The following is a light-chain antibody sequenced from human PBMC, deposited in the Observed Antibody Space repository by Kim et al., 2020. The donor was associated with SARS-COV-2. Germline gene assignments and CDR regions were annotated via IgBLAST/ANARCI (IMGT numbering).Light chain of an antibody. Sequence: LGQTGKITGQGDSLRRYDASWYQQKPGHAPVLGIYGKNNRPSGIPDRFCGSSSRNTASLTITGAKEEDEADYYCNSRDSSGNHLVFGGGTQLTVL. CDR3: NSRDSSGNHLV. J-gene: IGLJ2*01. CDR1: SLRRYD. V-gene: IGLV3-19*01. CDR2: GKN.